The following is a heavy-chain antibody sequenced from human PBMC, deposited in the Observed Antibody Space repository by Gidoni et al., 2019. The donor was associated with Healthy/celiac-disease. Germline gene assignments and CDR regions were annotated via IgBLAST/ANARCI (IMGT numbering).Heavy chain of an antibody. Sequence: QLQLQESGPGLVKPSATLSLTCTVSGGSISSSSYYWGWIRQPPGKGLEWIGSIYYSGSTYYNPSLKSRVTISVDTSKNQFSLKLSSVTAADTAVYYCARRDIVVVTAIDYWGQGTLVTVSS. CDR1: GGSISSSSYY. CDR2: IYYSGST. V-gene: IGHV4-39*01. D-gene: IGHD2-21*02. CDR3: ARRDIVVVTAIDY. J-gene: IGHJ4*02.